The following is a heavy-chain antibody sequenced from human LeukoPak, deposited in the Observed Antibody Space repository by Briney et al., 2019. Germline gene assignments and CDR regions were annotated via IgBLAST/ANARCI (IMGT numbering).Heavy chain of an antibody. CDR1: GYTFTGYY. V-gene: IGHV1-58*02. Sequence: GASVKVSCKASGYTFTGYYMHWVRQARGQRLEWIGWIVVGSGNTNYAQKLQERVTITRDMSTSTAYMGLSSLRSEDTAVYYCATLPLDSSGYYVGYWGQGTLVTVSS. CDR2: IVVGSGNT. D-gene: IGHD3-22*01. CDR3: ATLPLDSSGYYVGY. J-gene: IGHJ4*02.